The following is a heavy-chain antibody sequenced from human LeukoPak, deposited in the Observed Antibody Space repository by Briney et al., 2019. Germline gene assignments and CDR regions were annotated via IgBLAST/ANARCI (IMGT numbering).Heavy chain of an antibody. CDR2: IFFTGSDNS. Sequence: SETLSLTCTVSGGSLTNYYWTWIRQPPGKGLEWIGYIFFTGSDNSNYNPSLKSRVTISVDTSKNQFSLKLSSVTAADTAVYYCARIITIRGPFMDVWGKGTTVTVSS. D-gene: IGHD3-3*01. CDR3: ARIITIRGPFMDV. V-gene: IGHV4-59*08. J-gene: IGHJ6*03. CDR1: GGSLTNYY.